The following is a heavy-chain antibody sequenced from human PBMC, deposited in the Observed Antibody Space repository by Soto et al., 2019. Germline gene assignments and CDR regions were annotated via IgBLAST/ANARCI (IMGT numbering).Heavy chain of an antibody. D-gene: IGHD2-21*01. J-gene: IGHJ4*02. CDR1: GGSISSSTYY. CDR2: MYYTGNK. Sequence: LTCTVSGGSISSSTYYWDWIRQPPGNGLEWIGAMYYTGNKNYNPSLESRVTMSVDTSKNQFSLKLSSVTDADTAIYYCGRVVITGTPHRDVDYCGQGTLVTVSS. CDR3: GRVVITGTPHRDVDY. V-gene: IGHV4-39*01.